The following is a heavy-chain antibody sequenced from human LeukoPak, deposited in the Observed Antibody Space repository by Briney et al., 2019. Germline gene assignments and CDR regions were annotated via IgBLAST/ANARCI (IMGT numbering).Heavy chain of an antibody. CDR1: GFTFSSYG. CDR2: ISGSGGST. J-gene: IGHJ4*02. Sequence: GGSLRLSCVASGFTFSSYGMSWVRQAPGKGLEWVSAISGSGGSTYYADSVKGRFTISRDNSKNTLYLQMNSLRAEDTAVYYCAKEGGYYYDSSGYYYDYWGQGTLVTVSS. V-gene: IGHV3-23*01. D-gene: IGHD3-22*01. CDR3: AKEGGYYYDSSGYYYDY.